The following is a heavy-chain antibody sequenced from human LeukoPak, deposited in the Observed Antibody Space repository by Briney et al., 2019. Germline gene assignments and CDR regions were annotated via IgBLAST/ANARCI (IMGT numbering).Heavy chain of an antibody. D-gene: IGHD4-23*01. J-gene: IGHJ4*02. CDR3: ARDQDDYGGNSPLGY. Sequence: GGSLRLSCAASGFTFSSYAMSWVRQAPGKGLEWVSAISGSGGSTYYADSVKGRFTISRDSAKNTLYLQMNSLGAEDTAVYYCARDQDDYGGNSPLGYWGQGTLVTVSS. CDR1: GFTFSSYA. V-gene: IGHV3-23*01. CDR2: ISGSGGST.